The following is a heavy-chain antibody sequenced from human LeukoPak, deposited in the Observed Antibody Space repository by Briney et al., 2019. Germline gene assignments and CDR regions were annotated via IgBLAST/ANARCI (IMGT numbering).Heavy chain of an antibody. V-gene: IGHV3-21*01. J-gene: IGHJ5*02. CDR2: IRSSISYI. CDR3: ARVNLAAACLWFDP. D-gene: IGHD6-25*01. CDR1: GFTFSSYS. Sequence: GGSLRLSCAASGFTFSSYSMNWVRQAPGKGLEWVSSIRSSISYIYYADSVKGRFTISRDNAKNSLYLQMSSLRAEDTAVYYCARVNLAAACLWFDPWGQGTLVTVSS.